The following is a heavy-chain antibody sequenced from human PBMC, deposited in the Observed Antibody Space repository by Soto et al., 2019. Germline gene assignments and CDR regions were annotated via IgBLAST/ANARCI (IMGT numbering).Heavy chain of an antibody. CDR1: GGSFSGYY. CDR2: INHSGST. Sequence: TSETLSLTCAVYGGSFSGYYWSWIRQPPGKGLEWIGEINHSGSTNYNPSLKSRVTISVDTSKNQFSLKLSSVTAADTAVYYCARGPSYYDSSGYHNWFDPWGQGTLVTV. J-gene: IGHJ5*02. CDR3: ARGPSYYDSSGYHNWFDP. V-gene: IGHV4-34*01. D-gene: IGHD3-22*01.